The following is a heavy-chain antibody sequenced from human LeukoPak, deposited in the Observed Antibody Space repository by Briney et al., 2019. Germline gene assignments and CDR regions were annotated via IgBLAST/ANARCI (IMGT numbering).Heavy chain of an antibody. Sequence: GGSLRLPCAASGFTFSTYSMNWVRQAPGKGLEWVSSISSSSGYIYYADSVKGRFTISRDNAKNSLYLQMNSLRAEDTAVYYCARDGAYSGYDFYYYYYMDVWGKGTTVTVSS. V-gene: IGHV3-21*01. CDR3: ARDGAYSGYDFYYYYYMDV. CDR1: GFTFSTYS. CDR2: ISSSSGYI. D-gene: IGHD5-12*01. J-gene: IGHJ6*03.